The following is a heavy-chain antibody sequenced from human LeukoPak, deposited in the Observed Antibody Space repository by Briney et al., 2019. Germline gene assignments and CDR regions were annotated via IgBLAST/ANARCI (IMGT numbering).Heavy chain of an antibody. Sequence: PSETLSLTCTVSGGSISSGDYYWSWIRQPPGKGLEWIGYIYYSGSTYYNPSLKSRVTISVDTSKNQFSLKLSSVTAADTAVYYCARQELYGGNLYWGQGTLVIVSS. J-gene: IGHJ4*02. CDR2: IYYSGST. CDR1: GGSISSGDYY. D-gene: IGHD4-23*01. V-gene: IGHV4-30-4*01. CDR3: ARQELYGGNLY.